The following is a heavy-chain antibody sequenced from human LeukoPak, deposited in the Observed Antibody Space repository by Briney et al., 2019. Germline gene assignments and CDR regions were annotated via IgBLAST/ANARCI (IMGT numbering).Heavy chain of an antibody. V-gene: IGHV3-23*01. CDR1: GFTFNSHA. D-gene: IGHD1-1*01. CDR3: AKGSQESPRTILDAFDI. CDR2: LSGSAFT. J-gene: IGHJ3*02. Sequence: AGGSLRLSCAASGFTFNSHAMSWVRQAPGKGLEWVSTLSGSAFTYYADSVKGRFTISRDTSRNTLFLDMNTLRVEDTAVYYCAKGSQESPRTILDAFDIRGQGTMVSVSS.